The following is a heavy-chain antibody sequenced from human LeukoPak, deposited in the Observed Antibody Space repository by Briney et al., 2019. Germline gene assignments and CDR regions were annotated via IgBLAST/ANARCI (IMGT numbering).Heavy chain of an antibody. V-gene: IGHV4-39*07. CDR3: ARVPGSASYYNGPRGTYYHYYYYMDV. CDR1: GGSISSSNYY. CDR2: IDYNEIT. J-gene: IGHJ6*03. Sequence: KPSGTLSLTCTVSGGSISSSNYYWGWICQPPGNGLEWFGNIDYNEITYYNPSLKSRVTISVDTSKTQLSLKLNSVTAADTAVYYCARVPGSASYYNGPRGTYYHYYYYMDVWGKGTTVTVSS. D-gene: IGHD3-10*01.